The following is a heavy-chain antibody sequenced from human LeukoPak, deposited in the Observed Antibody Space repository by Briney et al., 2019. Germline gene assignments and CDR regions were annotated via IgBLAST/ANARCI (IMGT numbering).Heavy chain of an antibody. J-gene: IGHJ4*02. D-gene: IGHD2-8*02. CDR2: ISDIGSI. CDR1: GGSFSGYY. V-gene: IGHV4-59*08. Sequence: KPSETLSLTCAVYGGSFSGYYWSWVRQPPRKGLEWIAYISDIGSINYNPSRKSRVTISLDTSKNQFSLKLSSVTAADTAVYYCAGHHPRNTVDFWGQGTLVTVSS. CDR3: AGHHPRNTVDF.